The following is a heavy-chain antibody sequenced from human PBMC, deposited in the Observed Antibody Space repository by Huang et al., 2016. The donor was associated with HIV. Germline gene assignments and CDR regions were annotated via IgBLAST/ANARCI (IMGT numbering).Heavy chain of an antibody. J-gene: IGHJ4*02. D-gene: IGHD5-18*01. V-gene: IGHV3-11*01. CDR3: ARDHSYGWFDY. Sequence: QVQLVESGGGLVKPGGSLRLSCAASGFTFSDYYMSWIRQGPGKGLGWCSYISRRGSTIYDAYSVKGRFTISRDNAKNSLYRQMNSLRAEDTAVYYCARDHSYGWFDYWGQGTLVTVSS. CDR2: ISRRGSTI. CDR1: GFTFSDYY.